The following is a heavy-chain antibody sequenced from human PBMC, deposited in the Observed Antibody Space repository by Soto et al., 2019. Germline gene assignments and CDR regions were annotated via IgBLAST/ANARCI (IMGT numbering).Heavy chain of an antibody. CDR3: AKGWGDY. CDR2: ISSSGGST. CDR1: GFTFSSYT. J-gene: IGHJ4*02. D-gene: IGHD7-27*01. Sequence: EVQLLESGGGLVQPGGSLRLSCAASGFTFSSYTMSWVRQGPGKGLEWVSGISSSGGSTVYADSVKGRFTISRDNFKNTLYPQMNSLRAEDTAVYYCAKGWGDYWGQVTTVTVSS. V-gene: IGHV3-23*01.